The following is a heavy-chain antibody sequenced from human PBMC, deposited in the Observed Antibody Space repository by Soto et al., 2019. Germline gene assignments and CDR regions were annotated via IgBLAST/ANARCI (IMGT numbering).Heavy chain of an antibody. D-gene: IGHD3-10*01. CDR2: ISYDGSNK. CDR3: AKDLFMVRASRTNYYYYGMDV. V-gene: IGHV3-30*18. J-gene: IGHJ6*02. CDR1: GFTFSSYG. Sequence: PGWSLRLSCAASGFTFSSYGMHWVRQAPGKGLEWVAVISYDGSNKYYADSVKGRFTISRDNSKNTLYLQMNSLRAEDTAVYYCAKDLFMVRASRTNYYYYGMDVWGQGT.